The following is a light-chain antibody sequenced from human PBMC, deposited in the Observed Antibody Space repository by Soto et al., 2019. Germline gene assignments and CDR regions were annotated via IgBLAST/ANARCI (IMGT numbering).Light chain of an antibody. V-gene: IGLV2-14*01. CDR2: EVS. J-gene: IGLJ2*01. CDR3: SSYTSSLTRV. CDR1: NSDVGGYNY. Sequence: QSALTQPASVSGSPGQSITISCTGTNSDVGGYNYVSWYQQHPGKAPKLMIYEVSNRPSGVSNRFSGSKSGNTASLIISGLQAEDEANYYCSSYTSSLTRVFGGGTKLTVL.